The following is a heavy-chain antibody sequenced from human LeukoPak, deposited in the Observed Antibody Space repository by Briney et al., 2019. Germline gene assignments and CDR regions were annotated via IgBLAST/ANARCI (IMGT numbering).Heavy chain of an antibody. CDR3: ARQYYDIFSGYQYHFDH. Sequence: PSETLSLTCTVSDASFSSSGFYWGGIRQPPGKGLEWIGSIYYSGTTYYNPSLRSRVTISVDTSKNQFSLKLSSVSAADTAVYYCARQYYDIFSGYQYHFDHWGQGTLVTVSS. V-gene: IGHV4-39*01. CDR1: DASFSSSGFY. J-gene: IGHJ4*02. CDR2: IYYSGTT. D-gene: IGHD3-9*01.